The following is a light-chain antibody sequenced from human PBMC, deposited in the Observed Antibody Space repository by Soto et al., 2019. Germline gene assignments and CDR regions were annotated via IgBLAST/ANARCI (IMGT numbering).Light chain of an antibody. CDR1: QSISSY. CDR3: QQTYSTPRT. Sequence: DIEVTQSPSSLSASVGDRVTITCRASQSISSYLNWYQQKPGKAPKLLIYAASSLQSGVPSRFSGSGSGTDLTLTISSLQPEDFATYYCQQTYSTPRTFGQGTKVDIK. V-gene: IGKV1-39*01. CDR2: AAS. J-gene: IGKJ1*01.